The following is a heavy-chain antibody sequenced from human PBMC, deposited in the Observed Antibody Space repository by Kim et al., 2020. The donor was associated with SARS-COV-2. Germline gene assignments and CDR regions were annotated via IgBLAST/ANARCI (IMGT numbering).Heavy chain of an antibody. J-gene: IGHJ6*02. CDR3: ARDRKRGRGHWYGMDV. V-gene: IGHV1-46*01. Sequence: ASVKVSCKASGYTFTSYYMHWVRQAPGQGLEWMGIINPSGGSTSYAQKFQGRVTMTRDTSTSTVYMELSSLRSEDTAVYYCARDRKRGRGHWYGMDVWGQGTTVTVSS. CDR1: GYTFTSYY. D-gene: IGHD1-1*01. CDR2: INPSGGST.